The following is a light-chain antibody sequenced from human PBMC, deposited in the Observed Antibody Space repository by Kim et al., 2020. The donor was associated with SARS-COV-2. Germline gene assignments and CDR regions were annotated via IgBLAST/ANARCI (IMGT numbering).Light chain of an antibody. V-gene: IGLV2-14*03. J-gene: IGLJ2*01. CDR2: DVT. CDR3: SSYTSSSTGVV. CDR1: SYNY. Sequence: SGPPGQSITTSSTGTSYNYVSWYQQHPGTAPKLIIYDVTDRPSGVSNRFSGSKSGNTASLTISGLQAEDEADYYCSSYTSSSTGVVFGGGTKLTVL.